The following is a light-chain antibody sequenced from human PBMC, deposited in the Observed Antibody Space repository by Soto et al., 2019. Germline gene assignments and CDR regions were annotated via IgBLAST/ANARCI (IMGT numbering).Light chain of an antibody. Sequence: DIQITQSPSTLSASVGDGVTITCRASQSIGTRLAWYQQKPGKAPKVLIYDVSTLKSGVPSRFSGSASRTEFTLTISSLQPEDFATYYCQQFNNYRITFGQGTRLEIK. CDR2: DVS. J-gene: IGKJ5*01. CDR3: QQFNNYRIT. CDR1: QSIGTR. V-gene: IGKV1-5*01.